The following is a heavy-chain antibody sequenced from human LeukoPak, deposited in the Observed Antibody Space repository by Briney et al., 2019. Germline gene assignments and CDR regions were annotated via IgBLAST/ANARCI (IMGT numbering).Heavy chain of an antibody. V-gene: IGHV3-23*01. CDR2: IFPSGGEI. J-gene: IGHJ4*02. Sequence: GGSLRLSCAASGFTFSTFAMIWVRQPPGKGLEWVSSIFPSGGEIHYADSVRGRFTISRDNSKSTLSLQMNSLRAEDTAIYYCATYRQVLLPFESWGRGTVVSVSS. D-gene: IGHD2-8*02. CDR1: GFTFSTFA. CDR3: ATYRQVLLPFES.